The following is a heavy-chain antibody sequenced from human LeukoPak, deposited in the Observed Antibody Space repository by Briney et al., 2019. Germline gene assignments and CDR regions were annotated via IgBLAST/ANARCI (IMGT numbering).Heavy chain of an antibody. D-gene: IGHD3-3*01. V-gene: IGHV3-23*01. CDR1: GFSFSSYA. CDR3: ARDLYADFWSGSVFDY. J-gene: IGHJ4*02. Sequence: GGSRRLSCEAFGFSFSSYATGWVRQAQGKGLEWVSGIGGSGGSTYYAGSVKGRFTISRDISKNTLYLQMNSLRAEDTAVYYCARDLYADFWSGSVFDYWGRGTLVTVSS. CDR2: IGGSGGST.